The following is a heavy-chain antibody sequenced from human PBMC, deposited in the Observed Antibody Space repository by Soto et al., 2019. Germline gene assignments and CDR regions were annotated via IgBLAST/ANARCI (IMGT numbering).Heavy chain of an antibody. D-gene: IGHD2-15*01. J-gene: IGHJ5*01. V-gene: IGHV3-48*02. CDR3: ARDRCYDGTCYSASDS. CDR2: ISTTSFTI. Sequence: GGSLSLCCASSGGRFSTYNMDLVRPAPGKGPEWIAYISTTSFTIYYADSVKGRFTISRDNDRNSLYLEMNSLRDEDTAVYYCARDRCYDGTCYSASDSWGQGTLVTVSS. CDR1: GGRFSTYN.